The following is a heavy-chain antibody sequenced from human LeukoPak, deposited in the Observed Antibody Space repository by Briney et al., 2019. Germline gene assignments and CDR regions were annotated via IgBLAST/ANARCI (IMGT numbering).Heavy chain of an antibody. D-gene: IGHD6-13*01. CDR1: GYTFTSYY. CDR3: ARSTPPEMYSSSWQLDY. J-gene: IGHJ4*02. CDR2: INPSGGST. Sequence: ASVKVSCKASGYTFTSYYMHWVRQAPGQGLEWMGIINPSGGSTSYAQKFQGRVTMTRDTSTSTVYMELSSLRSEDTAVYYCARSTPPEMYSSSWQLDYWGQGTLVTVSS. V-gene: IGHV1-46*01.